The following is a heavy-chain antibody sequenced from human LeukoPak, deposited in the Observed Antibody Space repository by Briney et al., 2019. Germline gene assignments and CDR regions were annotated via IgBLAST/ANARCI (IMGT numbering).Heavy chain of an antibody. CDR2: ISFTGST. Sequence: SETLSLTCTVSGGSISGYYWSWIRQSPGKRLEWIAYISFTGSTNYNPSLKSRVTISVDTSKNQFSLKLSSVTAADTAVYYCARHEAVAEFDYWGQGTLVTVSS. CDR1: GGSISGYY. V-gene: IGHV4-59*08. CDR3: ARHEAVAEFDY. D-gene: IGHD6-19*01. J-gene: IGHJ4*02.